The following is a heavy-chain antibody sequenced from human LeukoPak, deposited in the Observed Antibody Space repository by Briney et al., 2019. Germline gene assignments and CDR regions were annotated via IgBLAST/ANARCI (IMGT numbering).Heavy chain of an antibody. D-gene: IGHD6-13*01. CDR1: GGSISSSSYY. V-gene: IGHV4-39*01. CDR2: IYYSGST. CDR3: ARRTSSSWYYY. J-gene: IGHJ4*02. Sequence: SETLSPTCTVSGGSISSSSYYWGWIRQPPGKGLEWIGSIYYSGSTYYNPSLKSRVTISVDTSKNQFSLKLSSVTAAGTAVYYCARRTSSSWYYYWGQGTLVTVSS.